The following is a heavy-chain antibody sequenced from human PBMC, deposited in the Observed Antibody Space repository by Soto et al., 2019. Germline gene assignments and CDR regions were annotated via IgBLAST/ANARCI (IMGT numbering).Heavy chain of an antibody. Sequence: ASVKVSCKASGGTFSSYTISWVRQAPGQGLEWMGRIIPILGIANYAQKFQGRVTITADKSTSTAYMELSSLRSEDTAVYYCAGRDGDVLRFLEWPSSRPFDPWGQGTLVTVSS. CDR3: AGRDGDVLRFLEWPSSRPFDP. CDR1: GGTFSSYT. D-gene: IGHD3-3*01. V-gene: IGHV1-69*02. J-gene: IGHJ5*02. CDR2: IIPILGIA.